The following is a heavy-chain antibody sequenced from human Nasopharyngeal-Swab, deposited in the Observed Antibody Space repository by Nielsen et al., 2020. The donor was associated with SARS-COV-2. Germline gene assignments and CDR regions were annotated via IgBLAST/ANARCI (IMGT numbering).Heavy chain of an antibody. CDR2: ISAYNGNT. D-gene: IGHD4-23*01. CDR3: ARITGDYGGYSWFDP. J-gene: IGHJ5*02. CDR1: GYTFTSYG. Sequence: ASVKVSCKASGYTFTSYGISWVRQAPGQGLEWMGWISAYNGNTNYAQKLQGRVTMTTDTSTSTAYMELRSLRSDDTAVYYCARITGDYGGYSWFDPWGQGTLVTVSS. V-gene: IGHV1-18*01.